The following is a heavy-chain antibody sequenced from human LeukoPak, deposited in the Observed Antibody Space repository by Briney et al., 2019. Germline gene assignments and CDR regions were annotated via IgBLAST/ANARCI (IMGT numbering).Heavy chain of an antibody. CDR3: VRDERTDYYDTSGPEA. CDR1: GFTFSDYY. V-gene: IGHV3-11*04. Sequence: GGSLRLSCAASGFTFSDYYMSWIRQAPGKGLEWVSYISGSGGTIYYVDSVKGRFTISRDNAKNSLYLQMNSLRADDTAVYYCVRDERTDYYDTSGPEAWGQGTLVTVSS. D-gene: IGHD3-22*01. CDR2: ISGSGGTI. J-gene: IGHJ5*02.